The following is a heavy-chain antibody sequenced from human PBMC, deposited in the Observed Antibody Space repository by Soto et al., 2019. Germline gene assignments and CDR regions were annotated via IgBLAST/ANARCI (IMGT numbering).Heavy chain of an antibody. V-gene: IGHV1-3*01. CDR3: ASSYYYDSSGYSSLYYYYGMDV. CDR2: INAGNGNT. J-gene: IGHJ6*02. Sequence: GASAKVSCKASGYTFTSYDINWVRQAPGQRLEWMGWINAGNGNTKYSQMFQGRVTITRDTSASTAYMELSSLRSEDTAVYYCASSYYYDSSGYSSLYYYYGMDVWGQGTTVTVSS. CDR1: GYTFTSYD. D-gene: IGHD3-22*01.